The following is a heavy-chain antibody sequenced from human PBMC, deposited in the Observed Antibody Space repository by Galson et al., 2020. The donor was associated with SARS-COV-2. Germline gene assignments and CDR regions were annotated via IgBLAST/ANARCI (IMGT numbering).Heavy chain of an antibody. J-gene: IGHJ3*02. Sequence: SETLSLTCSVSGDSISSNPYYWGWIRQPPEKGLEWIGSIYYTGSTYYNPSLNSRVSISVDTSKNQFSLNLTSVTAADTAVYYCARGCSGGTCHVIWAFDIWGQGIMVTVSS. CDR1: GDSISSNPYY. V-gene: IGHV4-39*07. CDR2: IYYTGST. CDR3: ARGCSGGTCHVIWAFDI. D-gene: IGHD2-15*01.